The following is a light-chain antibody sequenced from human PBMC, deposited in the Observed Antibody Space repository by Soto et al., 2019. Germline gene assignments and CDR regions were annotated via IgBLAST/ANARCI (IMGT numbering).Light chain of an antibody. CDR3: TSYAGGNNV. CDR2: EVN. V-gene: IGLV2-8*01. CDR1: SSEVGGYNY. Sequence: QSALTQPPSASGSTGQSVTISCTRTSSEVGGYNYVSWYQQHPGKVPKLMVYEVNKRPSGVPDRFSGSKSGNTASLTVSGLQAEDEADYYCTSYAGGNNVFGTGTKVTVL. J-gene: IGLJ1*01.